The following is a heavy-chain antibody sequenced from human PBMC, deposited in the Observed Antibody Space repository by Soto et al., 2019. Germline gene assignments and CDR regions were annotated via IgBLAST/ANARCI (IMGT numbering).Heavy chain of an antibody. J-gene: IGHJ3*02. D-gene: IGHD3-22*01. CDR2: INPSGGST. Sequence: GASVKVSCKAPGYTFTSYYMHWVRQAPGQGLEWMGIINPSGGSTSYAQKFQGRVTMTRDTSTSTVYMELSSLRSEDTAVYYCARAGGSDSSGYPLGAFDIWGQGTMVTVSS. CDR1: GYTFTSYY. CDR3: ARAGGSDSSGYPLGAFDI. V-gene: IGHV1-46*01.